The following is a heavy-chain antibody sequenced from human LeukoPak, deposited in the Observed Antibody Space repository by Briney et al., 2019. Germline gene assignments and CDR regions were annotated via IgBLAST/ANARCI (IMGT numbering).Heavy chain of an antibody. V-gene: IGHV4-34*01. D-gene: IGHD3-22*01. CDR2: IYHSGST. CDR1: GFTFSSYA. Sequence: GSLRLSCAGSGFTFSSYAMSWVRQPPGKGLEWIGEIYHSGSTKYNPSLKSRVTISVDTSKNQFSLKLSSVTAADTAVYYCARGGTMIEGYYYMDVWGKGTTVTVSS. CDR3: ARGGTMIEGYYYMDV. J-gene: IGHJ6*03.